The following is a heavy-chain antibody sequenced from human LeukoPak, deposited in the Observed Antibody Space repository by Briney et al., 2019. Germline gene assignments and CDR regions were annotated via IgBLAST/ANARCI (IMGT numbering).Heavy chain of an antibody. CDR3: AKRPSDYGDYVSYFDY. V-gene: IGHV3-66*02. Sequence: PGGSLRLSCAASGFTVSSNYMIWVRQAPGKGLEWVSVIYSGGSIYYTDSVKGRFTISRDNSKNTLYLQMNSLRAEDTAVYYCAKRPSDYGDYVSYFDYWGQGTLVTVSS. CDR2: IYSGGSI. J-gene: IGHJ4*02. CDR1: GFTVSSNY. D-gene: IGHD4-17*01.